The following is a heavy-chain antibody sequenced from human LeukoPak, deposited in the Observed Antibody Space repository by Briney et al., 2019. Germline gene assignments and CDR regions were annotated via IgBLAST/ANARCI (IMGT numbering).Heavy chain of an antibody. V-gene: IGHV3-7*03. CDR1: GFTFSSYW. J-gene: IGHJ4*02. CDR2: IKQDGSEK. D-gene: IGHD6-19*01. CDR3: ARDPGPLIAVAGTGRYFDY. Sequence: PGGSLRLSCAASGFTFSSYWMSWVRQAPGMGLEWVANIKQDGSEKYYVDSVKGRFTISRDNAKNSLYLQMNSLRAEDTAVYYCARDPGPLIAVAGTGRYFDYWGQGTLVTVSS.